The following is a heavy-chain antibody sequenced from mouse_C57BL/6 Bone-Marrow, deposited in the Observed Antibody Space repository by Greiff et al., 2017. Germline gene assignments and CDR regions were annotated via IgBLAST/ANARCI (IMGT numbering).Heavy chain of an antibody. J-gene: IGHJ2*01. CDR2: LHPSNDDT. D-gene: IGHD2-1*01. CDR3: ARGGNYGGYYFDY. V-gene: IGHV1-47*01. CDR1: GYTFTTYP. Sequence: VKLQESGAELVKPGASVKLSCKASGYTFTTYPIEWMKQNHGKSLEWIGNLHPSNDDTKYNEKFKGKATLTVEKSSSTVYLELSRFTSDDSAVYYGARGGNYGGYYFDYWGQGTTLTVSS.